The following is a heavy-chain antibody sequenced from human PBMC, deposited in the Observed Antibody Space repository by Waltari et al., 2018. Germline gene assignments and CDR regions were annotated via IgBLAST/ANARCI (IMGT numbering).Heavy chain of an antibody. V-gene: IGHV4-39*01. CDR2: IYYSGST. Sequence: QLQLQESGPGLVKPSETLSLTCTVSGGSISSSSYYWGWIRQPPGKGLEWIGSIYYSGSTYYNPSLKSRVTISVDTSKNQFSLKLSSVTAADTAVYYCARHERTVVLNYYYYYMDVWGKGTTVTVSS. CDR1: GGSISSSSYY. J-gene: IGHJ6*03. CDR3: ARHERTVVLNYYYYYMDV. D-gene: IGHD2-15*01.